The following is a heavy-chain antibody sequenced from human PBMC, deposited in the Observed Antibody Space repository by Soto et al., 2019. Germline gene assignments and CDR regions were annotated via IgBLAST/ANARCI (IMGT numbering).Heavy chain of an antibody. J-gene: IGHJ4*02. CDR3: ARGSVFIGLDY. D-gene: IGHD3-3*01. V-gene: IGHV3-21*01. CDR2: IGTSGSYI. CDR1: VFIFSRYS. Sequence: EVQLVESGGGLVKPGGYLRLSCAVSVFIFSRYSMNWVRQAPGKGLEWVSSIGTSGSYIYDTDSVKGRFTISRDNTKDSLYLQMNSLRAEDTAIYYCARGSVFIGLDYWGQGTPVTVSS.